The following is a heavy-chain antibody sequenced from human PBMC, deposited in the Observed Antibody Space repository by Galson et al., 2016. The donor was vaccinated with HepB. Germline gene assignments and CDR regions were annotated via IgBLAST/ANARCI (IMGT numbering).Heavy chain of an antibody. V-gene: IGHV1-18*04. Sequence: VKVSCKASGYTFTDYGFSWVRQAPGQGPEWMGWISAYSGDTNYAPNFEGRVTISRDTSTTTTYLEVRSLRTDDTAIYYCAKDQTEYGDYAAYWGQGTLVTVSS. J-gene: IGHJ4*02. CDR3: AKDQTEYGDYAAY. D-gene: IGHD4-17*01. CDR1: GYTFTDYG. CDR2: ISAYSGDT.